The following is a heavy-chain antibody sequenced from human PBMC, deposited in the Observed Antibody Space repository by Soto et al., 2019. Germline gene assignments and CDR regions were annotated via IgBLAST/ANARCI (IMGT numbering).Heavy chain of an antibody. CDR2: IWYDGSNK. V-gene: IGHV3-33*01. Sequence: QVQLVESGGGVVQPGRSLRLSCAASGFTFSSYGMPWVRQAPGKGLEWVAVIWYDGSNKYYADSVKGRFTISRDNSKNTLYLQMNSLRAEDTAVYSCAREGTSAYFDYWGQGTLVTVSS. CDR3: AREGTSAYFDY. CDR1: GFTFSSYG. J-gene: IGHJ4*02. D-gene: IGHD1-7*01.